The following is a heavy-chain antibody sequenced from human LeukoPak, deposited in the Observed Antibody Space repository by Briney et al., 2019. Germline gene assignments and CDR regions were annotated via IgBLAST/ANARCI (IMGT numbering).Heavy chain of an antibody. CDR1: GFTFSSYS. CDR3: ARVSGDYFDY. Sequence: GGSLRLSCAASGFTFSSYSMNWVRQAPGKGLEWVSVIYSGGSTYYADSVKGRFTISRDNSKNTLYLQMNSLRAEDTAVYYCARVSGDYFDYWGQGTLVTVSS. CDR2: IYSGGST. V-gene: IGHV3-53*01. J-gene: IGHJ4*02. D-gene: IGHD4-17*01.